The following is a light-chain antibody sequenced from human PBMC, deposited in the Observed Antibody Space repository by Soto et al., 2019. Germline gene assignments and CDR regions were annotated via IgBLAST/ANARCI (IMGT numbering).Light chain of an antibody. J-gene: IGKJ1*01. CDR1: QSISIW. CDR2: ETS. CDR3: QQYNNYPQA. Sequence: DIQMTQSPTTLSASAGDSVTITCRASQSISIWLAWYQQKPGKAPKILIYETSSLESGVPSRFSGSGSGTEFTLTITSLQPDDFATYYCQQYNNYPQAFGQGTKV. V-gene: IGKV1-5*03.